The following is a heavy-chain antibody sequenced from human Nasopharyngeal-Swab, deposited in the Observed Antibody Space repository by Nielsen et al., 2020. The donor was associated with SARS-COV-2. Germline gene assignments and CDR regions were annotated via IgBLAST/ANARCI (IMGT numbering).Heavy chain of an antibody. CDR1: GFTFSSYA. Sequence: GGSLSLSCAASGFTFSSYAMTWVRQAPGKGLEWVSTITGSGGSTYYADSVKGRFTISRDNSKNTLYLQMNSLRAEDTAVYYCAKRYGSGNSCYAPDYWGQGTLVTVSS. V-gene: IGHV3-23*01. CDR2: ITGSGGST. CDR3: AKRYGSGNSCYAPDY. J-gene: IGHJ4*02. D-gene: IGHD2-15*01.